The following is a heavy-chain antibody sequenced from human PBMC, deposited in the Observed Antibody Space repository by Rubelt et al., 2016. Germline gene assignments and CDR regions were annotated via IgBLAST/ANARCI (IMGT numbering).Heavy chain of an antibody. CDR3: AHRVYGDYGNWFDP. V-gene: IGHV2-5*02. Sequence: QITLKESGPTLVKPTQTLTLTCTFSGFSLSTSGVGVGWIRQPPGKALEWLALIYWDDDKRYSPSLKSRLTITKDTSKNQVVLTMTNMDPVDTATYYCAHRVYGDYGNWFDPWGQGTLVTVSS. D-gene: IGHD4-17*01. J-gene: IGHJ5*02. CDR1: GFSLSTSGVG. CDR2: IYWDDDK.